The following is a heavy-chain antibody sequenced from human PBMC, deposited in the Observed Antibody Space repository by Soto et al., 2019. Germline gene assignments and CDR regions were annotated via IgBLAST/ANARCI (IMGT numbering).Heavy chain of an antibody. J-gene: IGHJ4*02. Sequence: GASVKVDCKASGGTFSRYAISWVRQAPGQGLEWMGGIIPIFGTANYAQKFQGRVTITADESTSTAYMELSSLRAEDTAVYYCAKDKSYYHSSGCPDYWGQGTLVTVSS. CDR1: GGTFSRYA. V-gene: IGHV1-69*13. D-gene: IGHD3-22*01. CDR2: IIPIFGTA. CDR3: AKDKSYYHSSGCPDY.